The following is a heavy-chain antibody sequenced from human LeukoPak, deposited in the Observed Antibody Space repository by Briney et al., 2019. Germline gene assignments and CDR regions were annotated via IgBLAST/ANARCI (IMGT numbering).Heavy chain of an antibody. CDR3: ARGRVGATTLGVPDY. CDR1: GGSFSGYY. J-gene: IGHJ4*02. Sequence: SETLSLTCAVYGGSFSGYYWSWIRQPPGKGLEWIGEINHSGSTNYNPSLKSRVTISVDTSKNQFSLKLSSVTAADTAVYYCARGRVGATTLGVPDYWGQGTLVAVSS. D-gene: IGHD1-26*01. CDR2: INHSGST. V-gene: IGHV4-34*01.